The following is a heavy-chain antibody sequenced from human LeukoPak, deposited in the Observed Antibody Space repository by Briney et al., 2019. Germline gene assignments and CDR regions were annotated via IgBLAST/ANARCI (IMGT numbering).Heavy chain of an antibody. J-gene: IGHJ4*02. CDR3: TRGVINFYYFDY. CDR1: GFTFGDYA. D-gene: IGHD3-16*02. Sequence: GGSLRLSCTVSGFTFGDYAMGWFRQAPGRGLEWVGFIRSKSYGEATEYAASLKGGFTISRDDSKSIAYLQMNSLKTEDTAVYYCTRGVINFYYFDYWGQGTLVTVSS. CDR2: IRSKSYGEAT. V-gene: IGHV3-49*03.